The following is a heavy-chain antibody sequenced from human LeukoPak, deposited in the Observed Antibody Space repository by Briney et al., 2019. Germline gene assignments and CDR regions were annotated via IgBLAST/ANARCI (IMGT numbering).Heavy chain of an antibody. D-gene: IGHD3-9*01. V-gene: IGHV3-48*03. Sequence: PGGSLRLSRAASGFTFSSYEMNWVRQAPGKGLEWVSYISSSGSTIYYADSVKGRFTISRDNAKNSLYLQMNSLRAEDTAVYYCAREATGANLGYFDWLIYYYGMDVWGKGTTVTVSS. J-gene: IGHJ6*04. CDR2: ISSSGSTI. CDR1: GFTFSSYE. CDR3: AREATGANLGYFDWLIYYYGMDV.